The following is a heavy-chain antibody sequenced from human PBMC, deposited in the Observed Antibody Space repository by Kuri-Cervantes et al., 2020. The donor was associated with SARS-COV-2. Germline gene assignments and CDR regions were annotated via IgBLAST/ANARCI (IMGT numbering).Heavy chain of an antibody. V-gene: IGHV3-30-3*01. CDR2: ISYDGSNK. CDR3: ARSVSSSSPGPFDY. Sequence: LSLTCAASGFTFISYAMHWVRQAPGKGLEWVAVISYDGSNKYFAESVKGRFTISRDNSKNTLYLQMNSLRAEDTAVYYCARSVSSSSPGPFDYWGQGTLVTVSS. J-gene: IGHJ4*02. CDR1: GFTFISYA. D-gene: IGHD6-6*01.